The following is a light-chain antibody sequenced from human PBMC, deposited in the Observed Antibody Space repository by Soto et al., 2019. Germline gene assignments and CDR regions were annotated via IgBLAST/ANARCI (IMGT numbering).Light chain of an antibody. CDR1: TGAVTSGHY. CDR3: LLSYSDARV. V-gene: IGLV7-46*01. J-gene: IGLJ3*02. CDR2: DTN. Sequence: QAVVTQEPSLTVSPGGTVTLTCGSSTGAVTSGHYPYWFQQKPGQAPRTLIYDTNNKHSWTPARFSGSLLGGKAALTLSGALPEDEAEYYCLLSYSDARVFGGGTKLTVL.